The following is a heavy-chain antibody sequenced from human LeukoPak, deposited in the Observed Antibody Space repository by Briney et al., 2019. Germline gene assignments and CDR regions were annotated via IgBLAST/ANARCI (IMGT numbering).Heavy chain of an antibody. CDR1: GGSISSNGYY. D-gene: IGHD2-2*02. CDR3: ARVPTAIDGMDV. CDR2: FYYTGST. V-gene: IGHV4-39*07. J-gene: IGHJ6*02. Sequence: SETLSLTCTVSGGSISSNGYYWGWIRQPPGKGLEWIGSFYYTGSTFYSPSLKSRVTISVDTSKNQFSLKLSSVTAADTAVYYCARVPTAIDGMDVWGQGTTVTVTS.